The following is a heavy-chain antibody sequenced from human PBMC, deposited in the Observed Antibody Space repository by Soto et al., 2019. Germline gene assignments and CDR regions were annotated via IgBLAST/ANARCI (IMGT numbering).Heavy chain of an antibody. J-gene: IGHJ4*02. V-gene: IGHV3-23*01. CDR1: GFTFRNYA. CDR2: ISGRGGNT. Sequence: GGSLRLSCAASGFTFRNYAMTWVRQAPGKGLEWVSSISGRGGNTYYADSVKGRFTISRDNSKSTLFLQMNSLRVEDTALYYCAKGGSQLPTENEDYWGQGSLVTVSS. CDR3: AKGGSQLPTENEDY. D-gene: IGHD2-2*01.